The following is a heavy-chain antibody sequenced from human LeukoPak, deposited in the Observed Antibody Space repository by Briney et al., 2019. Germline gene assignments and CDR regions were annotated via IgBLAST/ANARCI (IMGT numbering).Heavy chain of an antibody. Sequence: VKPGGSLRLSCAASGFTFSDYYMSWIRQAPGKGLEWVSYISSSGSTIYYADSVKGRFTISRDNAKNSLYLQMNSLRAEDTAVYYCARDVAYSSPRLSSFYMDVWGKGTTVTVSS. CDR2: ISSSGSTI. D-gene: IGHD6-13*01. CDR3: ARDVAYSSPRLSSFYMDV. CDR1: GFTFSDYY. J-gene: IGHJ6*03. V-gene: IGHV3-11*04.